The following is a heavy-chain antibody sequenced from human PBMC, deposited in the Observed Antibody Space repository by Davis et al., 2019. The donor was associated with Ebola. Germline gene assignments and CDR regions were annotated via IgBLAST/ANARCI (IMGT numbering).Heavy chain of an antibody. CDR2: IIPIFGTA. Sequence: AASVKVSCKASGGTFSSYAISWVRQAPGQGLEWMGGIIPIFGTANYAQKFQGRVTITADKSTSTAYMELSSLRSEDTAVYYCARDPPLRSKEGGMDVWGQGTTVTVPS. D-gene: IGHD4-17*01. CDR1: GGTFSSYA. CDR3: ARDPPLRSKEGGMDV. V-gene: IGHV1-69*06. J-gene: IGHJ6*02.